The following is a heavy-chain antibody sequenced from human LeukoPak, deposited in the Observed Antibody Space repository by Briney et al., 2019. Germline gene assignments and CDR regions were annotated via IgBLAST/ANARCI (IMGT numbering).Heavy chain of an antibody. V-gene: IGHV1-18*01. CDR3: ARARRPAVAGKGSRNYFDY. D-gene: IGHD6-19*01. Sequence: ASVKVSCKASGYTFTSYGISWVRQASGQGLEWMGWISAYNGNTNYAQKLQGRVTMTTDTSTSTAYMKLRSLRSDDTAVYYCARARRPAVAGKGSRNYFDYWGQGTLVTVSS. J-gene: IGHJ4*02. CDR2: ISAYNGNT. CDR1: GYTFTSYG.